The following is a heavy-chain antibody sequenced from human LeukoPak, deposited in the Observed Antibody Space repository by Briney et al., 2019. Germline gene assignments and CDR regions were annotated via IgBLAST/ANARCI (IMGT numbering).Heavy chain of an antibody. J-gene: IGHJ4*02. V-gene: IGHV6-1*01. CDR2: TYYRSKWYN. D-gene: IGHD3-22*01. CDR1: GDSVSSNSAA. Sequence: SQTLSLTCAISGDSVSSNSAAWNWIRQSPSRGLEWLGRTYYRSKWYNDYAVSVKSRITINPDTSKNQFSLKLSSVTAADTAVYYCARADYYYDSSGYYVHDYWGQGTLVTVSS. CDR3: ARADYYYDSSGYYVHDY.